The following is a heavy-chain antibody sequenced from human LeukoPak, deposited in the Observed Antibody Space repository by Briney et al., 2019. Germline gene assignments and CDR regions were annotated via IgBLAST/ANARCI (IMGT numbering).Heavy chain of an antibody. Sequence: PSETLSLTCAVYGGTFSGYYWSWILQPPGKGLEWMGEINHSGSTNYNPSLKSRVTISVDTSKNQFSLKLSSVTAADTAVYYCARGRGGIAARHTYNWFDPWGQGTLVTVSS. V-gene: IGHV4-34*01. J-gene: IGHJ5*02. CDR2: INHSGST. CDR3: ARGRGGIAARHTYNWFDP. D-gene: IGHD6-6*01. CDR1: GGTFSGYY.